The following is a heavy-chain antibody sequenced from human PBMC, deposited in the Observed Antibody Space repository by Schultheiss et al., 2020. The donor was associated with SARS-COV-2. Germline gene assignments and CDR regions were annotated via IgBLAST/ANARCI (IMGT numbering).Heavy chain of an antibody. J-gene: IGHJ4*02. D-gene: IGHD2-21*02. CDR2: TYYRSKWYN. V-gene: IGHV6-1*01. CDR1: GDSVFSDTAA. CDR3: ARGDWDQLGY. Sequence: SETLSLTCAISGDSVFSDTAAWNWIRQSPSRGLEWLGRTYYRSKWYNDYAVSVKSRITINADTSKNQFSLQLNSVTPEDTAVYYCARGDWDQLGYWGQGTLVTVSS.